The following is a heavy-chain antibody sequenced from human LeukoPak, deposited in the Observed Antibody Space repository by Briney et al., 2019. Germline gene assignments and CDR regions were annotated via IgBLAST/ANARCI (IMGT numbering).Heavy chain of an antibody. CDR1: GGSFSGYY. V-gene: IGHV4-34*01. Sequence: SETLSLTCAVYGGSFSGYYWSWIRQPPGKGLEWIGEINHSGGTNYNPSLKSRVTISVDTSKNQFSLKLSSVTASDTAVYYCARGXVGYPPFGFDYWGQGTLVTVSS. CDR3: ARGXVGYPPFGFDY. D-gene: IGHD3-16*01. CDR2: INHSGGT. J-gene: IGHJ4*02.